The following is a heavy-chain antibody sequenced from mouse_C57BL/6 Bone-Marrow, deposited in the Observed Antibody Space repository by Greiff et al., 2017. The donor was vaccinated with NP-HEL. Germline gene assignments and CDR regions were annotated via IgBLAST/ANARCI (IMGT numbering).Heavy chain of an antibody. CDR1: GYTFTSYW. CDR2: IDPNSGGT. J-gene: IGHJ1*03. D-gene: IGHD1-1*01. CDR3: ARDYYGSSYRGYFDV. V-gene: IGHV1-72*01. Sequence: VQLQQPGAELVKPGASVKLSCKASGYTFTSYWMHWVKQRPGRGLEWIGRIDPNSGGTKYNEKFKSKATLTVDEPSSTAYMQLSSLTSEDSAVYYCARDYYGSSYRGYFDVWGTGTTVTVSS.